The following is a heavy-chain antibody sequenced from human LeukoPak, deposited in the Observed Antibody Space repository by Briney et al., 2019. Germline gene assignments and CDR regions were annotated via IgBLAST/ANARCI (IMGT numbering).Heavy chain of an antibody. D-gene: IGHD3-22*01. CDR2: IRTDGGTK. J-gene: IGHJ5*02. CDR1: GFSFSSYW. V-gene: IGHV3-74*01. Sequence: GGSLRLSCEGSGFSFSSYWMHWVRQAPGKGLAWVSHIRTDGGTKYYADSVKGRFTISRDNAKNSLYLQMNSLRAEDTAVYYCATTGAYYYDSSGYYFTWGQGTLVTVSS. CDR3: ATTGAYYYDSSGYYFT.